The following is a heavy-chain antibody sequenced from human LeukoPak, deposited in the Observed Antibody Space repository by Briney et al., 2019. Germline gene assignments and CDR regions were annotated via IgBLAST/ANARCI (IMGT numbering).Heavy chain of an antibody. J-gene: IGHJ4*02. Sequence: SVKVSCKASGGTFSSYAISWVRQAPGRGLEWMGGIIPIFGTANYAQKFQGRVTITTDESTSTAYMELSSLRSEDTAVYYCASLELDTASGRYWGQGTLVTVSS. CDR3: ASLELDTASGRY. CDR1: GGTFSSYA. V-gene: IGHV1-69*05. D-gene: IGHD5-18*01. CDR2: IIPIFGTA.